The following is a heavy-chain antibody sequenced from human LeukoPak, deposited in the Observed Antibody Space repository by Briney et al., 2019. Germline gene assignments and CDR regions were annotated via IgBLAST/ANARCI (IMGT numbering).Heavy chain of an antibody. CDR3: ARRLAARAYFDY. CDR2: IYYSGST. V-gene: IGHV4-39*01. D-gene: IGHD6-6*01. J-gene: IGHJ4*02. Sequence: SSQTLSLTCTVSGGSISSGSYYWSWIRQPAGKGLEWIGSIYYSGSTYYNPSLKSRVTISVDTSKNQFSLKLSSVTAADTAVYYCARRLAARAYFDYWGQGTLVTVSS. CDR1: GGSISSGSYY.